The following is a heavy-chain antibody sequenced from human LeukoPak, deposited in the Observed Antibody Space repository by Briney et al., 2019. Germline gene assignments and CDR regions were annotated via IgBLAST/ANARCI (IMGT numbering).Heavy chain of an antibody. CDR2: IIPIFGTA. J-gene: IGHJ4*02. CDR3: ARSFDRRYYDFWSGYHHFDY. Sequence: VASVKVSCKASGGTFSSYAISWVRQAPGQGLEWMGGIIPIFGTANYAQKFQGRVTITADESTSTAYMELSSLRSEDTAVYYCARSFDRRYYDFWSGYHHFDYWGQGTLVTVSS. CDR1: GGTFSSYA. D-gene: IGHD3-3*01. V-gene: IGHV1-69*01.